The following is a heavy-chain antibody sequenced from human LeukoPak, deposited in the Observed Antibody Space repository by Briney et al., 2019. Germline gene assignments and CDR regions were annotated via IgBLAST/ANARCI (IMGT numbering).Heavy chain of an antibody. Sequence: GGSLRLSCTVSGFTFSNYDMNWVRQAPGKGPEWVTTISASGIHIYYADSAKGRFTISRDNSRNTLELQMNSLRGEDTAVYYCVRMVSGDSWGQGTLVTVTS. CDR3: VRMVSGDS. V-gene: IGHV3-23*01. D-gene: IGHD2-8*01. CDR1: GFTFSNYD. CDR2: ISASGIHI. J-gene: IGHJ4*02.